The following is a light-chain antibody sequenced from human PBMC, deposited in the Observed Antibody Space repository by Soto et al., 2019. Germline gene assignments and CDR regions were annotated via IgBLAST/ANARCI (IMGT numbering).Light chain of an antibody. J-gene: IGLJ1*01. CDR1: SGDIGSYNR. CDR2: EVT. Sequence: QSALTQPASVSGSPGQSITISCTGTSGDIGSYNRVSWYQQHPGKAPKLIIYEVTDRPSGVSNRFSGSKSGNTASLTISGLQAEDEAEYYCSSYTNINTRACGVGTGTKVTVL. V-gene: IGLV2-14*01. CDR3: SSYTNINTRACG.